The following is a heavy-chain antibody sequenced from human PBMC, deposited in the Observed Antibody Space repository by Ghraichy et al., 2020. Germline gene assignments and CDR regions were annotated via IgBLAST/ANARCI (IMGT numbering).Heavy chain of an antibody. Sequence: GGSLRLSCVASGFTFSDYGMHWVRQAPGKGLEWVTFISYDGSNGYYADSVKGRFTVSRHNSKSTLFLQMSSLRHEDTAVYYCAKPPTLIGNAYWGQGTLVSVSS. CDR2: ISYDGSNG. CDR3: AKPPTLIGNAY. CDR1: GFTFSDYG. V-gene: IGHV3-30*18. J-gene: IGHJ4*02. D-gene: IGHD1-26*01.